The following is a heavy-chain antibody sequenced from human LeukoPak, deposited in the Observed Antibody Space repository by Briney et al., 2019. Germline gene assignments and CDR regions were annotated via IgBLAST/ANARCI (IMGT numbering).Heavy chain of an antibody. CDR3: AKGPAAMFYHGMDV. Sequence: PGGSLRLSCAASGFTFDDYAMHWVRQAPGKGLEWVSGISWNSGSIGYADSVKGRFTISRDNAKNSLYLQMNSLRAEDTALYYRAKGPAAMFYHGMDVWGQGTTVTVSS. CDR2: ISWNSGSI. V-gene: IGHV3-9*01. CDR1: GFTFDDYA. D-gene: IGHD2-2*01. J-gene: IGHJ6*02.